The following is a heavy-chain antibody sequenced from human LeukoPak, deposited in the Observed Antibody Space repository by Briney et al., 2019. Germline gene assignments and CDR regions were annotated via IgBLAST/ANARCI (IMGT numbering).Heavy chain of an antibody. V-gene: IGHV4-39*07. CDR2: IYYSGST. Sequence: SETLSLTCAVSGDSISSYYWGWIRQPPGKGLEWIGSIYYSGSTYYNPSLKSRVTISVDTSKNQFSLKLSSVTAADTAVYYCAREAAAAVFDYWGQGTLVTVSS. CDR1: GDSISSYY. D-gene: IGHD6-13*01. CDR3: AREAAAAVFDY. J-gene: IGHJ4*02.